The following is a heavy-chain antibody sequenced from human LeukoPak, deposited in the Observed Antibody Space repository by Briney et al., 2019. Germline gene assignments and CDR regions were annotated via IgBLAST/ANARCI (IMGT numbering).Heavy chain of an antibody. D-gene: IGHD2-2*01. Sequence: ASVKVSCKASGYTFTGYYMHWVRQAPGQGLEWMGWINPNSGGTNYAQKFQGRVTMTRDTSISTAYMELSSLRSEDTAVYYCARSVVPASPYYNYYMAVWGKGTTATVSS. CDR3: ARSVVPASPYYNYYMAV. CDR2: INPNSGGT. CDR1: GYTFTGYY. J-gene: IGHJ6*03. V-gene: IGHV1-2*02.